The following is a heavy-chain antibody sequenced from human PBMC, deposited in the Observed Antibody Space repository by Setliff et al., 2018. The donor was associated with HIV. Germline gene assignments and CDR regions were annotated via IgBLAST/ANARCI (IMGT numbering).Heavy chain of an antibody. J-gene: IGHJ6*03. Sequence: ASVKVSCKASGYTFTGYYMHWVRQAPGQGLEWMGWINPNSGGTNYAQKFQGRLTMTRDTSRSTVYMELSSLRSEDTAVYYCAKGTSKVKAYYYYMDVWGEGTTVTVSS. CDR1: GYTFTGYY. CDR3: AKGTSKVKAYYYYMDV. V-gene: IGHV1-2*02. D-gene: IGHD2-2*01. CDR2: INPNSGGT.